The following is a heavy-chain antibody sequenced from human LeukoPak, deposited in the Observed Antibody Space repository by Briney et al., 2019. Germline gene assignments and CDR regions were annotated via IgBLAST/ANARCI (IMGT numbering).Heavy chain of an antibody. CDR3: ARHGVEYCTSTNCYRDAFDI. Sequence: PSETLSLTCTVSGGSVSSGDYYWTWIRQPPGKGPEWIGYIFHGGSLYHNLSLKSRVTISLDRSRNQFSLKLSSVTAADTAVYYCARHGVEYCTSTNCYRDAFDIWGQGTMVTVSS. CDR1: GGSVSSGDYY. CDR2: IFHGGSL. D-gene: IGHD2-2*01. J-gene: IGHJ3*02. V-gene: IGHV4-30-2*01.